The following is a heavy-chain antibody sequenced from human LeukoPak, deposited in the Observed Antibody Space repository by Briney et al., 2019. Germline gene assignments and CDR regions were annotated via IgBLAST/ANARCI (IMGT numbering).Heavy chain of an antibody. Sequence: GGSLRLSCAASGFTFSSYSMNWVRQAPGKGLEWVSYISSSSSTIYYADSVKGRFTISRDNAKNSLYLQMNSLRAEDTAVYYCARGRGGVRERFDYWGQGTLVTVSS. CDR1: GFTFSSYS. CDR3: ARGRGGVRERFDY. J-gene: IGHJ4*02. CDR2: ISSSSSTI. D-gene: IGHD3-10*01. V-gene: IGHV3-48*01.